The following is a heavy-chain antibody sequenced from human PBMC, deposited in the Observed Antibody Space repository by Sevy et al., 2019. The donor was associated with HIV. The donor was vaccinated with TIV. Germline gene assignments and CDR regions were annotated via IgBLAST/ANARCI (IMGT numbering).Heavy chain of an antibody. CDR1: GFTFSSYS. Sequence: GGCLRLSCAASGFTFSSYSMNWVRQAPRKGLEWVSSISSSSSSIYYADSVKGRFTISRDNAKNSLYLQMDSLTAEDTAVYYCARGSRVSSCCSGSSWGQGTLVTVSS. J-gene: IGHJ4*02. CDR2: ISSSSSSI. CDR3: ARGSRVSSCCSGSS. D-gene: IGHD2-2*01. V-gene: IGHV3-48*01.